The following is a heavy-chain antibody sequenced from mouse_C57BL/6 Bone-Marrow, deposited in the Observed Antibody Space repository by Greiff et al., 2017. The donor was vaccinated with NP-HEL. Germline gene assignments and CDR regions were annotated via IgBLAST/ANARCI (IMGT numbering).Heavy chain of an antibody. D-gene: IGHD2-9*01. CDR3: VRDSYYGYGDLWYFDV. J-gene: IGHJ1*03. CDR2: IRSKSSNYAT. CDR1: GFTFNTYA. V-gene: IGHV10-3*01. Sequence: EVMLVESGGGLVQPKGSLKLSCAASGFTFNTYAMHWVRQAPGKGLEWVARIRSKSSNYATYYADSVKDRFTISRDASQSMLYLQMNNLKTEYTAMYFCVRDSYYGYGDLWYFDVWGTGTTVTVSS.